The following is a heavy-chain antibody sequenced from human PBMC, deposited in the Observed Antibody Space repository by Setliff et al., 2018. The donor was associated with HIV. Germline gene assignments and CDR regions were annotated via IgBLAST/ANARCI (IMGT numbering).Heavy chain of an antibody. CDR2: ISIYIGLT. Sequence: ASVKVSCKTSGYTFTNYGISWVRQAPGQGLEWVGWISIYIGLTKYDQILQGRVTTTTDTSTNTAYMELKNLTSDDTAVYYCAATGSSGYVYWGQGTLVTVSS. V-gene: IGHV1-18*01. CDR3: AATGSSGYVY. CDR1: GYTFTNYG. D-gene: IGHD5-12*01. J-gene: IGHJ4*02.